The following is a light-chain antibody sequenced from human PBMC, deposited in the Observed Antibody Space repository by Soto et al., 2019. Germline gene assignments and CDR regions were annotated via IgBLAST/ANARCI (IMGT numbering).Light chain of an antibody. Sequence: QSALTQPASVSGSPGRSVTISCTGTSTDVGDFNYVSWYQHLPGRAPKLIISDVTNRPSGLSYRFSASKSGRTASLTISGLQAEDEADYYCSSYSSSTTHVVFGGGTKLTVL. CDR3: SSYSSSTTHVV. V-gene: IGLV2-14*03. CDR2: DVT. J-gene: IGLJ2*01. CDR1: STDVGDFNY.